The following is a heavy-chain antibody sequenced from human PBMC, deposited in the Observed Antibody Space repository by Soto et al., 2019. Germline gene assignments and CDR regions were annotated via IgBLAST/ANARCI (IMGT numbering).Heavy chain of an antibody. CDR1: GFTFDDYA. V-gene: IGHV3-9*01. J-gene: IGHJ3*02. CDR3: AKSRYGGIARDAFDI. D-gene: IGHD6-13*01. CDR2: ISWNSGSI. Sequence: EVQLVESGGGLVQPGWSLRLSCAASGFTFDDYAMHWVRQAPGKGLEWVSGISWNSGSIGYADSVKGRFTISRDNAKNSLYLQMNSLRAEDTALYYCAKSRYGGIARDAFDIWGQGTMVTVSS.